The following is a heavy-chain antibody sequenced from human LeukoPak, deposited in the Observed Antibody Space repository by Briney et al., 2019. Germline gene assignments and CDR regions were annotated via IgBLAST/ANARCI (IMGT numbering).Heavy chain of an antibody. CDR3: ARVRTYYYDSSGYYGDY. CDR2: ISAYNGNT. CDR1: VSTFTSKG. Sequence: ASVKVSCKASVSTFTSKGTTWDRRALGQGLEWRGWISAYNGNTNYAQKLQGRVTMTTDTSTSTAYMELRSLRSDDTAVYYCARVRTYYYDSSGYYGDYWGQGTLVTVSS. J-gene: IGHJ4*02. D-gene: IGHD3-22*01. V-gene: IGHV1-18*01.